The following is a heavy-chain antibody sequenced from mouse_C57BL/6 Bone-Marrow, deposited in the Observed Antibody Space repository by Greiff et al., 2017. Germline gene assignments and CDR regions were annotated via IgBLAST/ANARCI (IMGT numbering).Heavy chain of an antibody. CDR2: INPNNGGP. J-gene: IGHJ3*01. CDR1: GYTFTDYN. Sequence: EVQLVESGPELVKPGASVKIPCKASGYTFTDYNMAWVKQSHGKSLAWIGDINPNNGGPLYNQTFKGKATLTVDKSSSTAYMERRSLTYEDTGVDYGARTDGYDPAWCAYGGQGKRATVSA. D-gene: IGHD2-2*01. V-gene: IGHV1-18*01. CDR3: ARTDGYDPAWCAY.